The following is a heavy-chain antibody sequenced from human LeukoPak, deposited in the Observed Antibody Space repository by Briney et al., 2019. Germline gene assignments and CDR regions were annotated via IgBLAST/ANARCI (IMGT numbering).Heavy chain of an antibody. CDR1: GYTFTSYD. J-gene: IGHJ5*02. V-gene: IGHV1-8*02. D-gene: IGHD3-22*01. CDR3: ARERATWYYDSSGYGPANWFDP. CDR2: MNPNSGNT. Sequence: ASMKVSCKASGYTFTSYDINWVRQATGQGLEWMGWMNPNSGNTGYAQKFQGRVTMTRNTSISTAYMELSSLRSEDTAVYYCARERATWYYDSSGYGPANWFDPWGQGTLVTVSS.